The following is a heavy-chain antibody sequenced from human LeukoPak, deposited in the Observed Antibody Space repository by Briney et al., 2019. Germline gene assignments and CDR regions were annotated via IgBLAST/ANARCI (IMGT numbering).Heavy chain of an antibody. CDR1: GGSFSGYY. V-gene: IGHV4-34*01. J-gene: IGHJ3*02. CDR2: INHSGST. Sequence: PSETLSLTCAVYGGSFSGYYWSWIRQPPGKGLEWIREINHSGSTNDNPSLKSRVTISVDTSKNQFSLKLSSVTAADTAVYYCARGLWSSGWYRLGAFDIWGQGTMVTVSS. CDR3: ARGLWSSGWYRLGAFDI. D-gene: IGHD6-19*01.